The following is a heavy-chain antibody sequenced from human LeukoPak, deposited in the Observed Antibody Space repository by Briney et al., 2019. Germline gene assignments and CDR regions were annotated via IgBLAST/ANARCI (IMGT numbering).Heavy chain of an antibody. CDR1: GLTISRSW. Sequence: GGSLRLSCAASGLTISRSWMSWVRQAPGKGLEWAANIKEDGGERYYVDSVKGRFTISRDNAKNLLYMQMNSLRAEDTAVYYCARGLVGSGCYFDYWGQGTLVIVSS. J-gene: IGHJ4*02. CDR3: ARGLVGSGCYFDY. CDR2: IKEDGGER. D-gene: IGHD6-19*01. V-gene: IGHV3-7*05.